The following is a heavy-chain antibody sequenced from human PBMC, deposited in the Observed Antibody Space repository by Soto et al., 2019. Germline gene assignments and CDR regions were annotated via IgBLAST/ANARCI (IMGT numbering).Heavy chain of an antibody. CDR1: GGSLSGYY. V-gene: IGHV4-34*01. CDR2: VKDGGHT. CDR3: ARGQEGVVATH. J-gene: IGHJ4*02. D-gene: IGHD5-12*01. Sequence: QVQLQQWGAGLLKPSETLSLNCAVTGGSLSGYYWSWIRQPPGKGLEWIGEVKDGGHTNYSPSLRGRVTISSDPSNNQFSLRLNSVTAADPGVYYCARGQEGVVATHWDQGSLVTVS.